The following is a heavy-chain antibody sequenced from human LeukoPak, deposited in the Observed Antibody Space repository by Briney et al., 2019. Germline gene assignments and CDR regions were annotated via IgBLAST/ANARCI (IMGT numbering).Heavy chain of an antibody. V-gene: IGHV4-30-2*01. CDR1: GGSISSGGYS. CDR3: ARRGYSVNWFDP. CDR2: IYHSGST. D-gene: IGHD5-12*01. Sequence: PSQTLSLTCAVSGGSISSGGYSWSWTRQPPGKGLEWIGYIYHSGSTYYSPSLKSRVTISLDRSQNQFSLKLTSVTAADTAVYYCARRGYSVNWFDPWGQGTLVTVSS. J-gene: IGHJ5*02.